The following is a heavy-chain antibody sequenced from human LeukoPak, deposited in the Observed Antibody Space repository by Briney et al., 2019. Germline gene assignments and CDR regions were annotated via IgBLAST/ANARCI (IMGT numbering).Heavy chain of an antibody. CDR2: ISSSGSTI. D-gene: IGHD5/OR15-5a*01. V-gene: IGHV3-48*03. CDR3: ARLQVYAVPPLEAFDT. Sequence: PGGSLRLSCAASGFTFSSYEMNWVRQAPGKGLEWVSYISSSGSTIYYADSVKGRFTISRDNAKNSLYLQMNSLRAEDTAVYYCARLQVYAVPPLEAFDTWGQGTMVTVSS. CDR1: GFTFSSYE. J-gene: IGHJ3*02.